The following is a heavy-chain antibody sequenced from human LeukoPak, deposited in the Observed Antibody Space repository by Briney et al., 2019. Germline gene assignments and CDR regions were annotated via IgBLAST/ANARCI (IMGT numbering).Heavy chain of an antibody. Sequence: GGSLRLSCAASGFTSSSYWMHWVRQVPGKGLVWVSRISGDGTARNYADSVKGRFTISRDDAKNTVDLQMNSLRGEDTAVYYCIRGRGSYGWFDPWGQGTLVTVSS. CDR1: GFTSSSYW. D-gene: IGHD3-10*01. CDR3: IRGRGSYGWFDP. J-gene: IGHJ5*02. CDR2: ISGDGTAR. V-gene: IGHV3-74*01.